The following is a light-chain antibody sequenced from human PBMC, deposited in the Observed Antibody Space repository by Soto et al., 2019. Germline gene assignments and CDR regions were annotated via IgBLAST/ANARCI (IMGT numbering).Light chain of an antibody. J-gene: IGKJ4*01. CDR2: GAS. Sequence: EIVLTQSPGTLSLSPGDRATLSCTASQSVTNTNLAWYQHKAGQAPRLLIHGASSRATDIPDRFSGSGSGTDFTLSISRLEPEDFAVYYCQQYGTSPLTFGGGTKLEIK. CDR1: QSVTNTN. V-gene: IGKV3-20*01. CDR3: QQYGTSPLT.